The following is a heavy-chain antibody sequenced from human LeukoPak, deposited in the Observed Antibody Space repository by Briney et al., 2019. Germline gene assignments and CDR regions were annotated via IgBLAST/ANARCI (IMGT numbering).Heavy chain of an antibody. D-gene: IGHD3-10*01. V-gene: IGHV5-51*01. CDR3: ARRDIDSGSKHYNWFDP. Sequence: GASVKVSCKASGYSFTSYWIGWVRQMPGKGLEWMGIIYPGDSDTRYSPSFQGQVTISADKSISTAYLQWSSLKASDTAMYYCARRDIDSGSKHYNWFDPWGQGTLVTVSS. CDR1: GYSFTSYW. CDR2: IYPGDSDT. J-gene: IGHJ5*02.